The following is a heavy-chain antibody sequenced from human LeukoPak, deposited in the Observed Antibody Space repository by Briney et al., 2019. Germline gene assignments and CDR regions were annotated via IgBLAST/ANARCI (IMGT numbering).Heavy chain of an antibody. D-gene: IGHD2-2*01. J-gene: IGHJ4*02. V-gene: IGHV1-69*04. Sequence: ASVTVSCKPSGGTFTSYDINWVRQAAGHGLEWVGRIIPILGIANYAQKFQGRATITADKSTSTAYMELSSLRSEDSAVYYCARDIVVVPAALDYWGQGTLVTVSS. CDR1: GGTFTSYD. CDR3: ARDIVVVPAALDY. CDR2: IIPILGIA.